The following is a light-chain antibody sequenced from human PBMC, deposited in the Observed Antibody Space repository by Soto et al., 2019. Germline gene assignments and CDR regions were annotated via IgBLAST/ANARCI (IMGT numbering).Light chain of an antibody. CDR2: LNSDGSH. Sequence: QSVLTQSPSASASLGASVKLTCTLSSGHSYYAIAWHQQQPEKGPRYLMKLNSDGSHSKGDGIPDRFSGSSSGAERYLTISSLQSEDEADYYCQTWGTGGVVFSGGTKVTVL. CDR3: QTWGTGGVV. V-gene: IGLV4-69*01. CDR1: SGHSYYA. J-gene: IGLJ2*01.